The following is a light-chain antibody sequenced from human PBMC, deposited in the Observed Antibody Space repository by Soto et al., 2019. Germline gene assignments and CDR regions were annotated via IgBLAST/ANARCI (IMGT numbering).Light chain of an antibody. CDR1: QGISSF. V-gene: IGKV1-9*01. CDR2: GAS. CDR3: QQLNNFPRT. J-gene: IGKJ1*01. Sequence: DIQLTQSPSFLSASVGDRVTITCRASQGISSFLAWYQQRPGKAPKLLMYGASTLQSGVPSRFSGSASGTTITLTINYLQPEDFATYYCQQLNNFPRTFGQGPKVE.